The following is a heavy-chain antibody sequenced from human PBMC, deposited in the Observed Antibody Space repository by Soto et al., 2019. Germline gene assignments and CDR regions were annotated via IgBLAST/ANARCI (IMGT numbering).Heavy chain of an antibody. CDR1: GGSISSGGYY. CDR2: IYYSGST. J-gene: IGHJ5*02. V-gene: IGHV4-31*03. Sequence: QVQLQESGPGLVKPSQTLSLTCTVSGGSISSGGYYWSWIRQHPGKGLEWLGYIYYSGSTYYNPSRKSRVTISVDTSKNQFSLKLSSVTAADTAVYYCARTGDYGDYNHWFDPWGQGTLVTVSS. CDR3: ARTGDYGDYNHWFDP. D-gene: IGHD4-17*01.